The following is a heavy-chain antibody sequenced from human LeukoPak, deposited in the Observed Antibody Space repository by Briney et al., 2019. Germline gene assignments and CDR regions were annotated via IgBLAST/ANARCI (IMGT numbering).Heavy chain of an antibody. V-gene: IGHV4-34*01. Sequence: SETLSLTCAVYGGSFSGYYWSWIRQPPGKGLEWIGEINHSGSTNYNPSLKSRVTISVDTSKNQFSLKLSSVTAADTAVYYCARGKGSSGYKSYYYYMDVWGKGTTVTVSS. CDR2: INHSGST. D-gene: IGHD3-22*01. CDR3: ARGKGSSGYKSYYYYMDV. CDR1: GGSFSGYY. J-gene: IGHJ6*03.